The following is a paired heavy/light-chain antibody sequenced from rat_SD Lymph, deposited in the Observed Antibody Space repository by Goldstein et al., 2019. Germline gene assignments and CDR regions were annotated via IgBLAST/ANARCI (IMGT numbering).Heavy chain of an antibody. CDR3: ARWVPYNYGSYGYNFDY. CDR2: ISYSGST. V-gene: IGHV3-1*01. D-gene: IGHD1-3*01. Sequence: EVQLQESGPGLVKPSQSLSLTCSVTGHSITSNYWGWIRRFPGNKMEWMGYISYSGSTSYTPSLKSRISITRDTSKNQFFLQLNSVTTEDTATYYCARWVPYNYGSYGYNFDYWGQGVMVTVSS. CDR1: GHSITSNY. J-gene: IGHJ2*01.
Light chain of an antibody. CDR2: NAN. Sequence: DIQMTQSPSFLSASVGDRVTLSCKASQNINKYLAWYQQKLGEAPKLLIYNANTLQTGIPSRFSGSGSGTDFTLTISSLQPEDVATYFCLQHNSWWTFGGGTKLELK. J-gene: IGKJ1*01. V-gene: IGKV22S2*01. CDR3: LQHNSWWT. CDR1: QNINKY.